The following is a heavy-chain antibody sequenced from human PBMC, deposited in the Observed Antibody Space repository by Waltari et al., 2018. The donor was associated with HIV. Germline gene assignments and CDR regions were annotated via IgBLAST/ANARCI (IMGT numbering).Heavy chain of an antibody. Sequence: VSCRASMYTFTVYFMSWLRQAPGQGLEWLGLINPNNGDTSIAEKFQGRVTMTGNTSMSTAYLDLTTLRSDDTAVSYCATEYRDATGYFTPDAFDLWGQGTMVIVSS. J-gene: IGHJ3*01. V-gene: IGHV1-2*02. D-gene: IGHD3-9*01. CDR3: ATEYRDATGYFTPDAFDL. CDR1: MYTFTVYF. CDR2: INPNNGDT.